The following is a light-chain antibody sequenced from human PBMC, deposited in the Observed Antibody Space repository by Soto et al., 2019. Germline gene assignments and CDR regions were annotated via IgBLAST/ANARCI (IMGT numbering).Light chain of an antibody. V-gene: IGKV3-15*01. CDR3: QQYNNWPPWT. CDR2: GAP. Sequence: EIVMTQSPATLSVSPGERATLSCRASQSVSSNLAWYQQKPGQAPRLLIYGAPTRATSIPARFSCSGSGTEFTLTISSLQSEDFAVYYCQQYNNWPPWTFGQGTKVEIK. CDR1: QSVSSN. J-gene: IGKJ1*01.